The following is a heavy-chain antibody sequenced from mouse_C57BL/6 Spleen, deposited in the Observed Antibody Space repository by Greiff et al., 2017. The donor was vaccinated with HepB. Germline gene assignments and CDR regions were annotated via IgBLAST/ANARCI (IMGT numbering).Heavy chain of an antibody. CDR3: ASYSNSRGYFDV. J-gene: IGHJ1*03. V-gene: IGHV3-1*01. Sequence: EVMLVESGPGMVKPSQSLSLTCTVTGYSITSGYDWHWIRHFPGNKLEWMGYISYSGSTNYNPSLKSRISITHDTSKNHFFLKLNSVTTEDTATYYCASYSNSRGYFDVWGTGTTVTVSS. CDR2: ISYSGST. D-gene: IGHD2-5*01. CDR1: GYSITSGYD.